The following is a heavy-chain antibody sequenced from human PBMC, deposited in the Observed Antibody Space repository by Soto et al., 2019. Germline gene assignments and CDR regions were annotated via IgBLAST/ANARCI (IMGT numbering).Heavy chain of an antibody. CDR1: GFSVREKH. CDR2: IYSTYGRSRT. J-gene: IGHJ3*01. CDR3: ARADRSAFEV. Sequence: EEQLVESGGGLVQLGGALRTSCGGSGFSVREKHMSLVRQAPGGGLEWVSTIYSTYGRSRTGYADSVEGRFTISRDNSKNTLSLQMNTLRAEDTAVYYCARADRSAFEVWGQGAMVIVSS. V-gene: IGHV3-66*01.